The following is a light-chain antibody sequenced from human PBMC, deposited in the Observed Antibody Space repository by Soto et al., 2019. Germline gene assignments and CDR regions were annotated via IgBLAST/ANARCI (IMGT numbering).Light chain of an antibody. V-gene: IGKV3-20*01. Sequence: EVVLTQSPGTLCLSPGERATLSCRASQSLSSSYLAWYQQRPGQAPRLLIHGASSRATGIPDRFSGSGSGTDFTLTISRLEPEDFAVYYCQQYGISSHTFGQGTKLEIK. CDR2: GAS. CDR3: QQYGISSHT. J-gene: IGKJ2*01. CDR1: QSLSSSY.